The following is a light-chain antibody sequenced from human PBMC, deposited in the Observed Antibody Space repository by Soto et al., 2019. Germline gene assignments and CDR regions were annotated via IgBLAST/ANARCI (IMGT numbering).Light chain of an antibody. CDR3: HQFGYSPRT. J-gene: IGKJ1*01. CDR1: QNIHNH. Sequence: EKLMSQSPATLSVSPGERVTLSCRASQNIHNHMSWFLQKPGQTPRLLIYDAIIRAADVPARFSGSWSGTDFTLAIRRLEPEDFAVYYCHQFGYSPRTFGQGTKVDIK. V-gene: IGKV3-15*01. CDR2: DAI.